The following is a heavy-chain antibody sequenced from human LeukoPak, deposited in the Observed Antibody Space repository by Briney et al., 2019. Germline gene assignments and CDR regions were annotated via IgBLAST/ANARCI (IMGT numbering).Heavy chain of an antibody. D-gene: IGHD3-3*01. CDR2: ISSSSSYT. CDR1: GFTFSDYY. CDR3: ARRDYTRDAFDI. J-gene: IGHJ3*02. V-gene: IGHV3-11*06. Sequence: PGGSLRLSCAASGFTFSDYYMSWIRQAPGKGLEWVSYISSSSSYTNYANSVKGRFTISRDNAKNSLYLQMNSLRAEDTAVYYCARRDYTRDAFDIWGQGTMVIVSS.